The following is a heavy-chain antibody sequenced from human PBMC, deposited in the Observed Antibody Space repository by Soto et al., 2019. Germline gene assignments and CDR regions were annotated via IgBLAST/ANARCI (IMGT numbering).Heavy chain of an antibody. J-gene: IGHJ6*02. CDR2: ISAYNGKT. CDR3: AGDPSSRAERIGAARKYFYYCSMDV. V-gene: IGHV1-18*01. D-gene: IGHD6-13*01. CDR1: GYTFTSYC. Sequence: ASVKVSCTAYGYTFTSYCISWLGQAPGHGLEWMGWISAYNGKTNYAQKLQRRVTMTTDTSTSTAYIELTSHRSADTARYYCAGDPSSRAERIGAARKYFYYCSMDVWGQGTPVTVSS.